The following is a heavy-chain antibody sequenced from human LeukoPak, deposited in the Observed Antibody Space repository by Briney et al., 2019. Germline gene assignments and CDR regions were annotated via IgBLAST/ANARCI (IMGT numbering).Heavy chain of an antibody. Sequence: GGSLRLSCAASGFTFSSYSMNWVRQAPGKGLEWVSSISSSSSYIYYADSVKGRFTISRDNAKNSLYLQMNSLRAEDTAVYYCARDRAVADGRLYYWGQGTLVTVSS. CDR3: ARDRAVADGRLYY. V-gene: IGHV3-21*01. CDR2: ISSSSSYI. J-gene: IGHJ4*02. CDR1: GFTFSSYS. D-gene: IGHD6-19*01.